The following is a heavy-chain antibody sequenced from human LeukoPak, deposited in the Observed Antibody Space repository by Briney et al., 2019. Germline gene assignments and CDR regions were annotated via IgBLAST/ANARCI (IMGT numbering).Heavy chain of an antibody. Sequence: ASVRLSCKASGYTFTSYYMHWVRQAPGQGLEWMGIINPSGGSTSYAQKFQGRVTMTRDTSTSTVYMELSSLRSEDTAVYYCARVGTGCGGDCYWGVPDGFDIWGPGTMVTVSP. V-gene: IGHV1-46*01. CDR2: INPSGGST. CDR1: GYTFTSYY. J-gene: IGHJ3*02. D-gene: IGHD2-21*02. CDR3: ARVGTGCGGDCYWGVPDGFDI.